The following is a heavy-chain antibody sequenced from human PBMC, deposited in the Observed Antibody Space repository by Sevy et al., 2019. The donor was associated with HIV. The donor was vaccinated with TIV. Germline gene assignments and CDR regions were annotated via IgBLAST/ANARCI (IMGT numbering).Heavy chain of an antibody. CDR2: TYYRSKWYT. CDR3: TRGAHSLDY. CDR1: GDSVSSNRAA. Sequence: QSQTLSLTCVISGDSVSSNRAAWNWIRQSPSGGLEWLGRTYYRSKWYTDYAVSVKSRITINPDTSKNQVSLQLNSVTPEDTAVYYCTRGAHSLDYWGQGTLVTVSS. V-gene: IGHV6-1*01. J-gene: IGHJ4*02. D-gene: IGHD2-15*01.